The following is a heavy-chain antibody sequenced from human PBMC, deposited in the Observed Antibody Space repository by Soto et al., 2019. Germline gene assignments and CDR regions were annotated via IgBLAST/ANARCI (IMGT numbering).Heavy chain of an antibody. V-gene: IGHV5-51*01. D-gene: IGHD6-19*01. Sequence: PGESLKISCKGSGYSFTSYWIGWVRQMPGKGLEWMGIIYPGDSDTRYSPSFRGQVTISADKSISTAYLRWSSLKASDTAMYYCARLRGSSGWYYYYGMDVWSQGTTVTVSS. CDR2: IYPGDSDT. J-gene: IGHJ6*02. CDR1: GYSFTSYW. CDR3: ARLRGSSGWYYYYGMDV.